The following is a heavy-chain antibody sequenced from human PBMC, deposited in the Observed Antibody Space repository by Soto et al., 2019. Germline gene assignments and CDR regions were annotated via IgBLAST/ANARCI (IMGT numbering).Heavy chain of an antibody. CDR2: MQPSTGRT. Sequence: ASVKVSSKASGYSFTSLDINWVRQTAGQGLEWMGWMQPSTGRTGYAQKFQGRVTMTRDTSINTAYMELTTLTSDDTAFYYCARGVSAGVDYWGQGTLVTSPQ. CDR1: GYSFTSLD. CDR3: ARGVSAGVDY. V-gene: IGHV1-8*01. D-gene: IGHD1-26*01. J-gene: IGHJ4*02.